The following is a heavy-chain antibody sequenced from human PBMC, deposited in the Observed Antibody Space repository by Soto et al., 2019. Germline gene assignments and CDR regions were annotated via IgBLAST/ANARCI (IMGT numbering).Heavy chain of an antibody. CDR3: VKDRFVNY. J-gene: IGHJ4*02. D-gene: IGHD3-3*01. CDR2: ISSNGVST. CDR1: GLILNDYA. Sequence: GFLRVSCSASGLILNDYAIPWVRQAAGKGLKYVSSISSNGVSTYYADSVKGRFTISRDNYKNTLYLQMNSLRVEDTAVYYCVKDRFVNYWGQGALVTVSS. V-gene: IGHV3-64D*06.